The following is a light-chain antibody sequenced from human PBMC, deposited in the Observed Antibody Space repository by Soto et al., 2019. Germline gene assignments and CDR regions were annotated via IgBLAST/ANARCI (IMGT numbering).Light chain of an antibody. J-gene: IGKJ4*01. V-gene: IGKV1-39*01. CDR1: QTINNY. CDR2: AAS. CDR3: QQSSSTVLT. Sequence: DIQMTQSPSSLSASVGDRVTITCRASQTINNYLNWYHQKPGKAPKLLIYAASSLQGGVPSRFSGSGSGTDFTLTISSLQREDCAIYYCQQSSSTVLTFGGGTKVEI.